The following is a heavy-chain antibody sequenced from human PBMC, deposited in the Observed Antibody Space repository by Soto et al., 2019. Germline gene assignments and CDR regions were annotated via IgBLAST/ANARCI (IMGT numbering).Heavy chain of an antibody. J-gene: IGHJ6*02. CDR1: GGSIRSGGYF. CDR3: ARDLWGYCGTDCYPLDV. V-gene: IGHV4-31*03. Sequence: SETLSLTYTVSGGSIRSGGYFWSWIRQPPGKGLEWIGNIFYSGTTYYNPSLKSRVTISVDTSKNQFSLKLSSVTAADTAVYYCARDLWGYCGTDCYPLDVWGQGTTVTVSS. D-gene: IGHD2-21*02. CDR2: IFYSGTT.